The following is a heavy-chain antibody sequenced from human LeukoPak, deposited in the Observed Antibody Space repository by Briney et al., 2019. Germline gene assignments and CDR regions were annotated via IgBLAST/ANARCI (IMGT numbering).Heavy chain of an antibody. D-gene: IGHD6-13*01. Sequence: GGSLRLSCAASGFTFSTYVMHWVRQPPGKGLDWVSSISSSSSYIYYADSVKGRFTISRDSAKNSLYLQMNSLRAEDTAVYYCARVGIAAAGTKFDYWGQETLVTVSS. CDR1: GFTFSTYV. J-gene: IGHJ4*02. V-gene: IGHV3-21*01. CDR2: ISSSSSYI. CDR3: ARVGIAAAGTKFDY.